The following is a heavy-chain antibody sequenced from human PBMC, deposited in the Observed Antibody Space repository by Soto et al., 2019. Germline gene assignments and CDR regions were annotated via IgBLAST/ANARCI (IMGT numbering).Heavy chain of an antibody. CDR2: IYYSGST. CDR1: GGSVSSGSYY. Sequence: QVQLQESGPGLVKPSETLSLTCTVSGGSVSSGSYYWSWIRQPPGKGLEWIGYIYYSGSTNYNPSRKSRVTISVDTSKNQFSLKLSSVTAADTAVYYCARGPLIPDYWGQGTLVTVSS. V-gene: IGHV4-61*01. CDR3: ARGPLIPDY. J-gene: IGHJ4*02.